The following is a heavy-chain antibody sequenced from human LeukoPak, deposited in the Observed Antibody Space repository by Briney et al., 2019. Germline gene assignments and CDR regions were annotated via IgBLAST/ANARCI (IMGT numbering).Heavy chain of an antibody. CDR3: ARSRGISASPNWFDP. V-gene: IGHV3-30*14. Sequence: GGSLRLSCAASGFTFSSYAMHWVRQAPGKGLEWVAVISYDGSNKYYADSVKGRFTISRDNSKNTLYLQMGSLRVEDMGFYYCARSRGISASPNWFDPWGQGTLVTVSS. J-gene: IGHJ5*02. CDR1: GFTFSSYA. CDR2: ISYDGSNK. D-gene: IGHD6-25*01.